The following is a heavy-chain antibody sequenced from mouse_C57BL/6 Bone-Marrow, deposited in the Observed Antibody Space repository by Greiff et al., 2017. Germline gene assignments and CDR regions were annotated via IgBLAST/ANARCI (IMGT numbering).Heavy chain of an antibody. CDR2: IYPRDGST. J-gene: IGHJ4*01. Sequence: VKLVESDAELVKPGASVKISCKVSGYTFTDHTIHWMKQRPEQGLEWIGYIYPRDGSTKYNEKFKGKATLTADKSSSTAYMQLNSLTSEDSAVYFCARGSGGALYAMDYWGQGTSVTVSS. CDR3: ARGSGGALYAMDY. V-gene: IGHV1-78*01. CDR1: GYTFTDHT. D-gene: IGHD4-1*01.